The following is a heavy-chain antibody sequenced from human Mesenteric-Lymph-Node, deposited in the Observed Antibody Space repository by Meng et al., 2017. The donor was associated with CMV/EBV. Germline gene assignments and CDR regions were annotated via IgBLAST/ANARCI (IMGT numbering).Heavy chain of an antibody. V-gene: IGHV3-74*01. CDR2: VDSDGSSA. CDR3: VRGWSGSHDY. CDR1: GFTFGSYW. J-gene: IGHJ4*02. D-gene: IGHD1-26*01. Sequence: ETLSLTCAASGFTFGSYWMHWVRQAPGEGLVWVSRVDSDGSSAIYADSVKGRFTVSRDNAKNTLYLQMNSLRAEDTAVYYCVRGWSGSHDYWGQGTLVTVSS.